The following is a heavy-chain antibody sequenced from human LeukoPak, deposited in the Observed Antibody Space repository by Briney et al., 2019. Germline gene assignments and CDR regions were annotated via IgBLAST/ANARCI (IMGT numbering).Heavy chain of an antibody. V-gene: IGHV4-39*01. CDR1: GGSISSSSFY. Sequence: SETLSLTCTVSGGSISSSSFYWGWIRQPPGKGLEWIGSIYYGGSTYYNPSLKSRVTISVDTSKNQFSLKLSSVTAADTAVYNCATFGYFDDWGQGTLVTVSS. CDR3: ATFGYFDD. D-gene: IGHD3-10*01. CDR2: IYYGGST. J-gene: IGHJ4*02.